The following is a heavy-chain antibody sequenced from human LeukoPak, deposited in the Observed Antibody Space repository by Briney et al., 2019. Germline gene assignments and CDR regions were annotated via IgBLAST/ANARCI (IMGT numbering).Heavy chain of an antibody. CDR3: ARDGAARWLSGWFDP. D-gene: IGHD6-6*01. J-gene: IGHJ5*02. CDR1: GYSISSGYY. V-gene: IGHV4-38-2*02. CDR2: IYHSGST. Sequence: SETLSLTCTVSGYSISSGYYWGWIRQPPGKGLEWIGSIYHSGSTYYNPSLKSRVTISVDTSKNQFSLKLSSVTAADTAVYYCARDGAARWLSGWFDPWGQGTLVTASS.